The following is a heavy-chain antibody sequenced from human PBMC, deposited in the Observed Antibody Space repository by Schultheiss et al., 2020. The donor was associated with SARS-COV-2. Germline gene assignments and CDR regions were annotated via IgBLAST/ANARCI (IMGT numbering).Heavy chain of an antibody. Sequence: GGSLRLSCAASGFTFSSYSMNWVRQAPGKGLEWVSYISSSSSTIYYADSVKGRFTISRDNAKNSLYLQMNSLRAEDTAVYYCARDGSPVLRFLEWLGPYYFDYWGQGTLVTVSS. CDR3: ARDGSPVLRFLEWLGPYYFDY. D-gene: IGHD3-3*01. CDR2: ISSSSSTI. J-gene: IGHJ4*02. CDR1: GFTFSSYS. V-gene: IGHV3-48*01.